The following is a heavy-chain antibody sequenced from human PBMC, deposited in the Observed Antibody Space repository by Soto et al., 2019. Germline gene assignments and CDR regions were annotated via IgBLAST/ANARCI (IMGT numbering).Heavy chain of an antibody. CDR2: IHYNGNT. V-gene: IGHV4-59*01. D-gene: IGHD5-12*01. CDR3: AREGNLGRWLQPLDF. CDR1: GDSISAYS. Sequence: PSETLSVTCTVSGDSISAYSWSWVRQPPGKGLEWIGNIHYNGNTKYSPSLKSRVTMSVDTSKNHFSLRLISVTAADTAIYFCAREGNLGRWLQPLDFWGQGALVTVSS. J-gene: IGHJ4*02.